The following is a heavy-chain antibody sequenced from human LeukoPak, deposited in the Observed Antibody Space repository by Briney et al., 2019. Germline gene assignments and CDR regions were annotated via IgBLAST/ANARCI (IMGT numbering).Heavy chain of an antibody. Sequence: GGSLRLSCAASGFTFSSYAMSWVRQAPGKALEWVSTISGSGGSTYYADSVKGRFTISRDNSKNTLYLQMNSLRAEDTAVYYCAKYLYSGSYYVWDYWGQGTLVTVSS. CDR2: ISGSGGST. D-gene: IGHD1-26*01. V-gene: IGHV3-23*01. J-gene: IGHJ4*02. CDR1: GFTFSSYA. CDR3: AKYLYSGSYYVWDY.